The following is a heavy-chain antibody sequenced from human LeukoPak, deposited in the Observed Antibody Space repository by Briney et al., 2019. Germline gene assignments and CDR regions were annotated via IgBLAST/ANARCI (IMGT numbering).Heavy chain of an antibody. Sequence: PSETLSLTCTVSGGSITSDNYYWSWIRQPAGKGLEWIGYIYYSGSTYYNPSLKSRVTMSVDTSKNQFSLKLSSVTAVDTAVYYCARNGGVYGNAFDYWGQGTLVTVSS. J-gene: IGHJ4*02. CDR1: GGSITSDNYY. D-gene: IGHD1-1*01. CDR2: IYYSGST. V-gene: IGHV4-61*10. CDR3: ARNGGVYGNAFDY.